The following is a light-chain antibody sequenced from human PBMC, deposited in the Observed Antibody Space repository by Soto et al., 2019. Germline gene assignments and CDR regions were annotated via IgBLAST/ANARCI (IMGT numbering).Light chain of an antibody. CDR3: QHYGDSSWT. V-gene: IGKV3-20*01. CDR1: RSVSDTL. Sequence: EIVLTQSPGTLSLSPGGRATLSCRADRSVSDTLLTWFQQKPGQAPRLLIFGTSNRAPGIPDRFSGSGSGTDFTLTISRLEPDDFAVYYCQHYGDSSWTFGQGTKVDIK. J-gene: IGKJ1*01. CDR2: GTS.